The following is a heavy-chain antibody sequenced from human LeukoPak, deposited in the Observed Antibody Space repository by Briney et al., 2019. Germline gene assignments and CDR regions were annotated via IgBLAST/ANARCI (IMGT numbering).Heavy chain of an antibody. CDR1: GGSISSSSYY. CDR2: IYYSGST. J-gene: IGHJ6*03. D-gene: IGHD6-19*01. CDR3: ARVVAGNDEAYYYYYYMDV. V-gene: IGHV4-39*07. Sequence: SETLSLTCTVSGGSISSSSYYWGWIRQPPGKGLEWIGSIYYSGSTYYNPSLKSRVTISVDTSKNQFSLKLSSVTAADTAVYYCARVVAGNDEAYYYYYYMDVWGKGTTVTISS.